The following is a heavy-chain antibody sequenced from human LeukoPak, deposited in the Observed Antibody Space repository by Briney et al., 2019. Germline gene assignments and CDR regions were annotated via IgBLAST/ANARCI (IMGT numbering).Heavy chain of an antibody. CDR3: ARDGDFWSGYHLYNWFDP. Sequence: GASVKVSCKASGYTFTGYYMHWVRQAPGQGLEWMGWINPNSGGTSYAQKFQGRVTMTRDMSTSTVYMEMSSLRSEDTAVYYCARDGDFWSGYHLYNWFDPWGQGTLVTVSS. CDR1: GYTFTGYY. CDR2: INPNSGGT. D-gene: IGHD3-3*01. J-gene: IGHJ5*02. V-gene: IGHV1-2*02.